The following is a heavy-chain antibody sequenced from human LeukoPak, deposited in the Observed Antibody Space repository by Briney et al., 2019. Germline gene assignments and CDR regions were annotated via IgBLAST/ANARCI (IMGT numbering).Heavy chain of an antibody. Sequence: GESLVISCKGSGYSFTSYWIGWVRQMPGKGLEWMGIIYPGDSDTRYSPSFQGQVTISADKSISTAYLQWSSLKASDTAMYYCARQRHGGSYYKVDYYYYMDVWGKGTTVTVSS. D-gene: IGHD1-26*01. V-gene: IGHV5-51*01. CDR2: IYPGDSDT. J-gene: IGHJ6*03. CDR1: GYSFTSYW. CDR3: ARQRHGGSYYKVDYYYYMDV.